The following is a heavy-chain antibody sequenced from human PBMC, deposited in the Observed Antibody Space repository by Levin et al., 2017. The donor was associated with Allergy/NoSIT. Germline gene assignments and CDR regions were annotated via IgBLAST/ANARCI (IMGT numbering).Heavy chain of an antibody. J-gene: IGHJ6*02. CDR2: IYTSGST. CDR3: ATEHQLLFRGLDV. D-gene: IGHD2-2*01. Sequence: SQTLSLTCTVSGGSISSYYWSWIRQPAGKGLEWIGRIYTSGSTNYNPSLKSRVTMSVDTSKNQFSLKLSSVTAADTAVYYCATEHQLLFRGLDVWGQGTTVTVSS. V-gene: IGHV4-4*07. CDR1: GGSISSYY.